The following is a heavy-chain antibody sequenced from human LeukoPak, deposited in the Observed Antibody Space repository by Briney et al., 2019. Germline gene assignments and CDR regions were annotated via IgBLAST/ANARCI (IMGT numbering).Heavy chain of an antibody. CDR2: INSDGSST. D-gene: IGHD3-9*01. CDR3: ARDLYYDILTGSDLYYYYYGMDV. Sequence: GGSLRLSRAASGFTFSSYWMHWVRQAPGKGLVWVSRINSDGSSTSYADSVKGRFTISRDNAKNTLYLQMNSLRAEDTAVYYCARDLYYDILTGSDLYYYYYGMDVWGQGTTVTVSS. V-gene: IGHV3-74*01. CDR1: GFTFSSYW. J-gene: IGHJ6*02.